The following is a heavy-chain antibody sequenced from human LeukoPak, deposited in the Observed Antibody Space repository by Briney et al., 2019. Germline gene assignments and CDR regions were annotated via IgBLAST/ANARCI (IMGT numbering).Heavy chain of an antibody. CDR1: GFPFSSHG. CDR3: AKDGAWLRFDD. Sequence: GGSLRLSCAGSGFPFSSHGMNWVRQAPGKGLEWVSGISPGGGPTYYADSVKGRFTISRDDPRNTLYLQMENLRAEDTAVYYCAKDGAWLRFDDWGQGILVTVSS. V-gene: IGHV3-23*01. D-gene: IGHD5-12*01. CDR2: ISPGGGPT. J-gene: IGHJ4*02.